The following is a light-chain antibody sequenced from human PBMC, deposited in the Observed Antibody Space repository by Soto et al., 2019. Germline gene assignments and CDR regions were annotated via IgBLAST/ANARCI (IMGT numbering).Light chain of an antibody. Sequence: EVVLTQSPATLSLSPGEGATLSCRASQSIGNYLAWYQQKPGQAPRLLIYATSNRATGIPARFSGSGSGTDFTLTISSLEPEDFATYYCQQLDTYPRTFGPGTKVDI. CDR2: ATS. CDR3: QQLDTYPRT. V-gene: IGKV3-11*01. J-gene: IGKJ3*01. CDR1: QSIGNY.